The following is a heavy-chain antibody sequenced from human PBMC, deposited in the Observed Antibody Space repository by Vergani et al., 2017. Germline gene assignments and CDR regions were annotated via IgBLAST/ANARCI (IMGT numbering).Heavy chain of an antibody. CDR3: ARDAAARSFDY. CDR2: IIPIFGTA. J-gene: IGHJ4*02. D-gene: IGHD6-6*01. V-gene: IGHV1-69*06. CDR1: GGTFSSYA. Sequence: QVQLVQCGAEVKKPGSSVKVSCKASGGTFSSYAISGVRQAPGQGLEWMGGIIPIFGTANYAQKFQGSVTITADKSTSTAYMELSSLGSEDTAVYYCARDAAARSFDYWGQGTLVTVSS.